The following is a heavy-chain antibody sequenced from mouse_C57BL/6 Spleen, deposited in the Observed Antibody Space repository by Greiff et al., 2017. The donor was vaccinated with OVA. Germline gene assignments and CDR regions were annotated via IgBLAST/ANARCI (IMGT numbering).Heavy chain of an antibody. CDR3: ARDYYSNYDY. J-gene: IGHJ2*01. Sequence: QVQLKQPGAELVRPGSSVKLSCKASGYTFTSYWMHWVKQRPIQGLEWIGNIDPSDSETHYNQKFKDKATLTVDKSSSTAYMQLSSLTSEDSAVYYCARDYYSNYDYWGQGTTLTVSS. D-gene: IGHD2-5*01. V-gene: IGHV1-52*01. CDR2: IDPSDSET. CDR1: GYTFTSYW.